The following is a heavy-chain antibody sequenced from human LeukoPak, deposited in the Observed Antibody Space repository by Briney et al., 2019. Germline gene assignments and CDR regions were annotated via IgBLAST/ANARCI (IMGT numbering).Heavy chain of an antibody. D-gene: IGHD2-2*01. V-gene: IGHV4-59*01. J-gene: IGHJ3*02. CDR1: GGSISSYY. CDR2: VYYWWST. CDR3: ARVPAARFEVAFDI. Sequence: SETLSLTCTVSGGSISSYYWSWIRQPPGKGLGWIGYVYYWWSTTYNPSLKSRVTISVDTSKDQFSLKLSSVNAADTAVDYCARVPAARFEVAFDIWGQGTRVAVSS.